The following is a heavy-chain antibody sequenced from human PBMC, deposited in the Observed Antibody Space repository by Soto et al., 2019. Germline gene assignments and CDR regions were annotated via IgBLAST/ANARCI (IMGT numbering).Heavy chain of an antibody. CDR3: ARDQAMVTFFDY. J-gene: IGHJ4*02. Sequence: VKVSCNDSGYTFTSYGISWVRQAPGQGLEWMGWISAYNGNTNYAQKLQGRVTMTTDTSTSTAYMELRSLRSDDTAVYYCARDQAMVTFFDYWGQGTLVTVSS. CDR1: GYTFTSYG. D-gene: IGHD5-18*01. CDR2: ISAYNGNT. V-gene: IGHV1-18*04.